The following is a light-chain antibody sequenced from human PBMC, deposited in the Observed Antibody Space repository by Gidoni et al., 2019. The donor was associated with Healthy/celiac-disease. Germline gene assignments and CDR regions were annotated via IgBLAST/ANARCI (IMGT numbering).Light chain of an antibody. V-gene: IGLV2-18*02. Sequence: QSALTQPPSVSGSPGQSVTISCTGTSSDVGSYNRVSWYQQPPGTAPNIMIYEVSNRPSGVPDRFSGSKSGNTASLTISGLQAEDEADYYCSSYTSSSTSVVFGGGTKLTVL. CDR3: SSYTSSSTSVV. J-gene: IGLJ2*01. CDR1: SSDVGSYNR. CDR2: EVS.